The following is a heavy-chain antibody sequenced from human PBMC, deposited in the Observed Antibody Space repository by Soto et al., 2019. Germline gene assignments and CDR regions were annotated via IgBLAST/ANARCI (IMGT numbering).Heavy chain of an antibody. Sequence: XGSLRLSCAASGFTFSSYAMHWVRQAPGKGLEWVAVISYDGSNKYYADSVKGRFTISRDNSKNTLYLQMNSLRAEDTAVYYCARDNFFNSGWYDAFDLWGQGTMVTVSS. V-gene: IGHV3-30-3*01. CDR3: ARDNFFNSGWYDAFDL. J-gene: IGHJ3*01. D-gene: IGHD6-19*01. CDR2: ISYDGSNK. CDR1: GFTFSSYA.